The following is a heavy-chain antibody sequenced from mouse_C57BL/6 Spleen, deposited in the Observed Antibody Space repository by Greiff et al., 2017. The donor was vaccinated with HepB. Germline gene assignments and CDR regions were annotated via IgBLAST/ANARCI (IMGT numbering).Heavy chain of an antibody. CDR3: ARQELGAFDV. Sequence: EVQVVESGGDLVKPGGSLKLSCAASGFTFSSYGMSWVRQTPDKRLEWVATISSGGSYTYYPDSVKGRFTISRDNAKNTLYLQMSSLKSEDTAMYYCARQELGAFDVWGTGTTVTVSS. CDR2: ISSGGSYT. CDR1: GFTFSSYG. J-gene: IGHJ1*03. D-gene: IGHD4-1*01. V-gene: IGHV5-6*01.